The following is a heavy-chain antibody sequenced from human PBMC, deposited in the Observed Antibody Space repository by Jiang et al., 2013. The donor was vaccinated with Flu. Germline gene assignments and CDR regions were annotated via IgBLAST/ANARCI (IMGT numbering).Heavy chain of an antibody. CDR3: AVDYGGNSCTH. D-gene: IGHD4-23*01. Sequence: QARGQRLEWIGWIVVGSGNTNYAQKFQERVTITRDMSTSTAYMELSSLRSEDTAVYYCAVDYGGNSCTHWGQGTLVTVSS. J-gene: IGHJ4*02. V-gene: IGHV1-58*01. CDR2: IVVGSGNT.